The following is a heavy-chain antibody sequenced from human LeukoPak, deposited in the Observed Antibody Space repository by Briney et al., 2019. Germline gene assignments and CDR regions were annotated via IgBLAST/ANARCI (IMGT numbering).Heavy chain of an antibody. J-gene: IGHJ4*02. CDR1: GGSLSGYY. CDR3: ARHEGRVYSSSWRPFDY. CDR2: INHGGST. D-gene: IGHD6-13*01. V-gene: IGHV4-34*01. Sequence: SETLSLTCAVYGGSLSGYYWSWIRQPPGKGLEWIGEINHGGSTKYNPSLKSRVTISVDTSKNQFSLKLSSVTAADTAVYYCARHEGRVYSSSWRPFDYWGQGTLVTVSS.